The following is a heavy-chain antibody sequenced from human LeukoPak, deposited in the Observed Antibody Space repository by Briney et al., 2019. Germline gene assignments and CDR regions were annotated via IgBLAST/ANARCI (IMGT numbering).Heavy chain of an antibody. D-gene: IGHD3-10*01. V-gene: IGHV3-30*04. J-gene: IGHJ4*02. CDR1: GFTFSSYA. Sequence: GGSLRLSCAASGFTFSSYAMHWVCQAPGKGLEWVAVISYDGSNKYYADSVKGRFTISRDNSKNTLYLQMNSLRAEDTAVYYCARDRWGYGSGSYFFDYWGQGTLVTVSS. CDR2: ISYDGSNK. CDR3: ARDRWGYGSGSYFFDY.